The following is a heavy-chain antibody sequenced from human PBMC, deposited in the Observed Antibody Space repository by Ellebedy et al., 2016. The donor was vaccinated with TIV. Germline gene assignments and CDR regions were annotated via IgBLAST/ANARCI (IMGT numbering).Heavy chain of an antibody. CDR1: GFSLSNVIMS. V-gene: IGHV2-26*01. D-gene: IGHD2-21*02. J-gene: IGHJ4*02. CDR3: ARTLRYCGGDCSHQFDF. CDR2: IFSNDEK. Sequence: SGPTLVKLTETLTLTCTVSGFSLSNVIMSVSWIRQPPGKALEWLAHIFSNDEKSYSTSLKRRLTISKDTAKSQVVRTMTNMDAVDTATYYCARTLRYCGGDCSHQFDFWGQGTLVTVSS.